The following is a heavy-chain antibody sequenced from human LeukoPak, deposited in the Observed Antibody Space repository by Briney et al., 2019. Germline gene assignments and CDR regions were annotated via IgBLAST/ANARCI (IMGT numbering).Heavy chain of an antibody. J-gene: IGHJ3*02. CDR1: GGSISGDH. CDR2: IYYSGNT. V-gene: IGHV4-59*08. Sequence: SETLSLTCTVSGGSISGDHWNWIRQPPGKGLEWIGYIYYSGNTNYNPSLKSRVTISVDTSKNQFSLKLNSVTAADTAVYYCARRNDFGIWGQGTMVTVPS. CDR3: ARRNDFGI.